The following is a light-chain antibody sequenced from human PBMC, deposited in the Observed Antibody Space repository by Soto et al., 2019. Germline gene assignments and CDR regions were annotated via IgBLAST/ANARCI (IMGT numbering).Light chain of an antibody. CDR1: QSVAIW. CDR3: QQYNQYQGTT. V-gene: IGKV1-5*03. Sequence: DIQMTQSPSTLSASVGDRVSITCRASQSVAIWLAWYQQKPGKAPKLLIYKASTLESGVPSRFSGSGSGTEFTLTISSLQPDDFATYYCQQYNQYQGTTFSQGTKVEI. J-gene: IGKJ1*01. CDR2: KAS.